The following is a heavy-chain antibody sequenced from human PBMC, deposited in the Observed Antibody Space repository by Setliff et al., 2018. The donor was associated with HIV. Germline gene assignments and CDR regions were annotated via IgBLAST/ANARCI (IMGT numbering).Heavy chain of an antibody. J-gene: IGHJ6*02. CDR3: ARDGSYYDSSAYLGGRYYYYGMDV. V-gene: IGHV4-39*07. D-gene: IGHD3-22*01. CDR2: IFYSGSS. Sequence: SSEPLSLTCTVSGGSISSSSYYWGWIRQPPGKGLEWIANIFYSGSSYYNPSLKSRVTISVDTSKNQFSLKLSSVTAADTAVYYCARDGSYYDSSAYLGGRYYYYGMDVWGQGTTVTVSS. CDR1: GGSISSSSYY.